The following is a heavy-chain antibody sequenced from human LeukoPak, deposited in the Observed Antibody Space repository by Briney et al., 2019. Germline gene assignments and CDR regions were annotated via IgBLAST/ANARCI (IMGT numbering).Heavy chain of an antibody. D-gene: IGHD2-2*03. V-gene: IGHV4-30-4*01. CDR1: GGSISSGDYY. CDR3: ASGYCSSTSCHEDYYYGMDV. CDR2: IYYSGST. J-gene: IGHJ6*02. Sequence: SETLSLTCTVSGGSISSGDYYWSWIRQPPGKGLEWIGYIYYSGSTCYNPSLKSRVTISVDTSKNQFSLKLSSVTAADTAVYYCASGYCSSTSCHEDYYYGMDVWGQGTTVTVSS.